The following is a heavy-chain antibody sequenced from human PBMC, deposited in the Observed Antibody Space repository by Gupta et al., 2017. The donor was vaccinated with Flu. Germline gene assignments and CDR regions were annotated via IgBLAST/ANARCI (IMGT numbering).Heavy chain of an antibody. D-gene: IGHD3-16*01. CDR1: GASLPVTGF. Sequence: QLPLQESGTGLVEASETRSLTCPVSGASLPVTGFWAWVRQLPGKGLGWLGSISHRGSAVYKPSLERRVTMSVDTSKNLFYLKVKPVTAADAAIYYCASLLGADYMNVWGNGTTV. J-gene: IGHJ6*03. V-gene: IGHV4-39*01. CDR3: ASLLGADYMNV. CDR2: ISHRGSA.